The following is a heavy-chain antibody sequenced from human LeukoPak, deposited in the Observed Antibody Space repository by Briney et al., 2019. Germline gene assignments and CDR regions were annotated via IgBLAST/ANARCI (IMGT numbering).Heavy chain of an antibody. D-gene: IGHD3-16*01. V-gene: IGHV3-11*04. J-gene: IGHJ3*01. CDR3: AREWGRW. CDR2: ISSSGSNI. CDR1: GFTFSDYY. Sequence: GGSLRLSCAASGFTFSDYYMTWFRQATGKGLEWIAYISSSGSNIYADSVKGRFTISRDNAENSLYLQMNSLRVEYTALYYCAREWGRWGGQGAMVTVSS.